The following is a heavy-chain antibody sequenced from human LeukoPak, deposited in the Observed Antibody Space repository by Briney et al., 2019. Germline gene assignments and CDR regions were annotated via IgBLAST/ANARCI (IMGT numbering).Heavy chain of an antibody. J-gene: IGHJ4*02. CDR3: AKDIAYYYDSSGYSANFDY. D-gene: IGHD3-22*01. Sequence: GGSLRLSCAASGFTFSTYTMNWVRQAPGKGLEWVSSITSGSGYIYYADSVKGRFTVSRDNAKNSLYLQMNSLRAEDTALYYCAKDIAYYYDSSGYSANFDYWGQGTLVTVSS. V-gene: IGHV3-21*04. CDR2: ITSGSGYI. CDR1: GFTFSTYT.